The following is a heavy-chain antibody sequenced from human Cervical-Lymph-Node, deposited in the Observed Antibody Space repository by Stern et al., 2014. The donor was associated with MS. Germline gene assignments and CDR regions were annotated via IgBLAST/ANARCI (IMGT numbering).Heavy chain of an antibody. CDR1: EYSFTDYS. CDR3: ARKACTSGCFWLDP. V-gene: IGHV7-4-1*02. Sequence: QMQLVQSGSELKNPGASVKVSCKASEYSFTDYSVNWMRQAPGQGLEWMGWINTETGNPTYAQGFTGRFVFSLDTSINTAFLQISSLKTEDTAVYYCARKACTSGCFWLDPWGPGTLITVSS. J-gene: IGHJ5*02. D-gene: IGHD2-8*01. CDR2: INTETGNP.